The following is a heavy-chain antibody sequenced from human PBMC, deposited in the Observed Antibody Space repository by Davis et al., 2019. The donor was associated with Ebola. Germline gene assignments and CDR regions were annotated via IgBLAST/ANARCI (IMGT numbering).Heavy chain of an antibody. Sequence: GESLKISCAASGFTFSSYWMSWVRQAPGKGLEWVANIKQDGSEKYYVDSVKGRFTISRDNAKNSLYLQMNSLRAEDTAVYFCASFKIFGVVYDYWGQGTLVTVSS. D-gene: IGHD3-3*01. CDR3: ASFKIFGVVYDY. J-gene: IGHJ4*02. CDR2: IKQDGSEK. CDR1: GFTFSSYW. V-gene: IGHV3-7*01.